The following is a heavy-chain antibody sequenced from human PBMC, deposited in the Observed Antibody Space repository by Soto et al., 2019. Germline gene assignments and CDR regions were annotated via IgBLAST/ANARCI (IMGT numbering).Heavy chain of an antibody. D-gene: IGHD3-22*01. CDR2: ISYDGSNK. J-gene: IGHJ4*02. V-gene: IGHV3-30-3*01. CDR3: ARDPNYYDSSGYPPDY. Sequence: GGSLRLSCAASGFTFSSYAMSWVRQAPGKGLEWVAVISYDGSNKYYADSVKGRFTISRDNSKNTLYLQMNSLRAEDTAVYYCARDPNYYDSSGYPPDYWGQGTLVTVSS. CDR1: GFTFSSYA.